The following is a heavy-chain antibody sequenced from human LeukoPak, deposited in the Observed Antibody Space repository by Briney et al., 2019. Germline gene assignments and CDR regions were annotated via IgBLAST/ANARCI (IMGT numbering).Heavy chain of an antibody. V-gene: IGHV4-59*01. CDR1: GASISNYY. Sequence: SETLSLTCTVSGASISNYYWNWIRQPPGKGLEWIGSIYYSGSTNYNLSLKSRVTISLDTSKNQLSLKLSSVTAADTAVYYCARAVRGTRFDSWGQGTLVTVSS. D-gene: IGHD3-10*01. CDR2: IYYSGST. CDR3: ARAVRGTRFDS. J-gene: IGHJ5*01.